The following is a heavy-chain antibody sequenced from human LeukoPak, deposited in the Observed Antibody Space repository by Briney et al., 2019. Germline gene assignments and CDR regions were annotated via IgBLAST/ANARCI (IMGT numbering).Heavy chain of an antibody. V-gene: IGHV3-7*01. CDR3: ARRGYHDSSGYDY. D-gene: IGHD3-22*01. CDR1: GFTFTDYW. J-gene: IGHJ4*02. Sequence: GGSLRLSCTTSGFTFTDYWMTWVRQAPGKGLEWVANINQDGSKKFYVDSVKGRFTISRDNAKNSVFLQMNNLRVEDTAIYYCARRGYHDSSGYDYWGQGTPVTVSS. CDR2: INQDGSKK.